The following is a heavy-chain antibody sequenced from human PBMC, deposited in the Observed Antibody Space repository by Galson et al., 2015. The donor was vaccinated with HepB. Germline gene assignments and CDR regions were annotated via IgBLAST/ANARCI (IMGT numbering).Heavy chain of an antibody. D-gene: IGHD3-9*01. J-gene: IGHJ4*02. CDR2: ISSSSSYT. CDR3: VNSKSVTGREFEY. V-gene: IGHV3-11*03. Sequence: SLRLSCAASGFTFSDYYMSWIRQAPGKGLEWVSYISSSSSYTNYADSVKGRFTFSRDNAKNSLYLQMNSLRADDTAVYYCVNSKSVTGREFEYWGQGTPVTVSP. CDR1: GFTFSDYY.